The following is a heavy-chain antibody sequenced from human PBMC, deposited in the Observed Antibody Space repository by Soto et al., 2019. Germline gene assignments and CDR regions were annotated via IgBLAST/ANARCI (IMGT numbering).Heavy chain of an antibody. J-gene: IGHJ4*02. CDR2: ISAYNGNT. Sequence: QVQLVQSGAEVKKPGASVKVSCKASGYTFTSYGISWVRQAPGQGLEWMGWISAYNGNTNYAQKLQGRVTMTTDTSTSTDYMELRSLRSDDTAVYYCARDHSDIVVVVAATRLDYWGQGTLVTVSS. CDR3: ARDHSDIVVVVAATRLDY. V-gene: IGHV1-18*01. D-gene: IGHD2-15*01. CDR1: GYTFTSYG.